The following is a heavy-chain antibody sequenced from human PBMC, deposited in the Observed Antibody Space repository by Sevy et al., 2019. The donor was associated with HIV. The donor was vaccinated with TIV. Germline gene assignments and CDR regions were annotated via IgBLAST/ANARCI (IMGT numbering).Heavy chain of an antibody. CDR1: GFTFDDYA. Sequence: GGSLRLSCAASGFTFDDYAMHWVRQAPGKGLEWVSGISWNGGSIGYADSVKGRFTISRDNAKNSLYLQMNSLRAEDTALYFCVKDRSYGGNSFDFWGQGTLVTVSS. CDR3: VKDRSYGGNSFDF. CDR2: ISWNGGSI. J-gene: IGHJ4*02. D-gene: IGHD4-17*01. V-gene: IGHV3-9*01.